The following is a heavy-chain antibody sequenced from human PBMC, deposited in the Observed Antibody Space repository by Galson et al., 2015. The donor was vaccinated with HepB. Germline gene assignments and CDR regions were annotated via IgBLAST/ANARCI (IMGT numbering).Heavy chain of an antibody. CDR2: ISYDSRNK. J-gene: IGHJ4*02. CDR1: GFTFSSYA. CDR3: ARDLRGIAVAATVGYYFDY. Sequence: SLRLSCAASGFTFSSYAMHWVRQAPGKELEWGAVISYDSRNKYYADSVKGQFTISRDNSKNTLYLQMSILRTEDTAVYYCARDLRGIAVAATVGYYFDYWGQGTLVTVSS. V-gene: IGHV3-30*04. D-gene: IGHD6-19*01.